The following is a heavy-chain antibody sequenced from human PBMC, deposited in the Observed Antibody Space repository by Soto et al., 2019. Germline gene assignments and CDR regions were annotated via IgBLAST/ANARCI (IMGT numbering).Heavy chain of an antibody. CDR2: IKQDGSEK. J-gene: IGHJ6*02. CDR1: GFTFSSYW. Sequence: EVQLVESGGGLVQPGGSLRLSCAASGFTFSSYWMSWVRQAPGKGLEWVANIKQDGSEKYYVDSVKGRFTISRDNARNSLYLQMNSLRSEDTAVYYGARLPFYYSYGMDVWGQGTTVTVSS. V-gene: IGHV3-7*01. CDR3: ARLPFYYSYGMDV.